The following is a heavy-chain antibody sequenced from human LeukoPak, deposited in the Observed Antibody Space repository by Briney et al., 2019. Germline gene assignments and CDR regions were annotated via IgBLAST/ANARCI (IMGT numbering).Heavy chain of an antibody. J-gene: IGHJ4*02. CDR2: IIPISGTA. Sequence: SVKVSCKASGGTFSSYAISWVRQAPGQGLEWMGGIIPISGTANYAQKFQGRVTITADESTSTAYMELSSLRSEDTAVYYCARANGDYVFFDYWGQGTLVTVSS. V-gene: IGHV1-69*13. CDR3: ARANGDYVFFDY. CDR1: GGTFSSYA. D-gene: IGHD4-17*01.